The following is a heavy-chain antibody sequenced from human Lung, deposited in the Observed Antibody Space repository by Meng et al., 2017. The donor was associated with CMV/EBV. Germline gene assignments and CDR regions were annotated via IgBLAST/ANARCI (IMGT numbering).Heavy chain of an antibody. J-gene: IGHJ4*02. Sequence: DSGPGLVTPARTLSLTCAVAAGSIISSNWWSWVRQPPGKGLEWIGEIYHSGSTNYNPSLKSRVTISVDQSKNQFSLKLSSVTAADTAVYYCASFPPPGKQWLVTDYWGQGTLVTVSS. CDR2: IYHSGST. D-gene: IGHD6-19*01. V-gene: IGHV4-4*02. CDR1: AGSIISSNW. CDR3: ASFPPPGKQWLVTDY.